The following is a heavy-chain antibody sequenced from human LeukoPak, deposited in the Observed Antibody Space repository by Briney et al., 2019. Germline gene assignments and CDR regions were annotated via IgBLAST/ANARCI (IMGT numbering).Heavy chain of an antibody. D-gene: IGHD2-21*01. V-gene: IGHV3-33*01. CDR3: ARDKKIAEVLDQ. CDR2: MWHDGTFT. CDR1: GFTFSDSG. J-gene: IGHJ4*02. Sequence: PGGSLRLSCAASGFTFSDSGLHWVRQAPGKGLEWVAVMWHDGTFTYLEDSVNGRFTISTHTSKNVVILKMNTLRVEDTAVHDGARDKKIAEVLDQWGKGTLVTVSS.